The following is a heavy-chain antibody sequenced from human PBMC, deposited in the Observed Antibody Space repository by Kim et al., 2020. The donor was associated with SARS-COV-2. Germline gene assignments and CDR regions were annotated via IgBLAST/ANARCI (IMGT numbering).Heavy chain of an antibody. J-gene: IGHJ4*02. D-gene: IGHD3-3*01. CDR2: INPNSGGT. V-gene: IGHV1-2*06. Sequence: ASVKVSCKASGYTFTGYYMHWVRQAPGQGLEWMGRINPNSGGTNYAQKFQGRVTMTRDTSISTAYMELSRLRSDDTAVYYCARAAYYDFWSGYCHFDYWGQGTLVTVSS. CDR1: GYTFTGYY. CDR3: ARAAYYDFWSGYCHFDY.